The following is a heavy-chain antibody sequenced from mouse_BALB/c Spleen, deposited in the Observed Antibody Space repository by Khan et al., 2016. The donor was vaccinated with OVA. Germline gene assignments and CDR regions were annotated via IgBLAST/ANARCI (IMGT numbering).Heavy chain of an antibody. CDR1: GYSFTGYF. V-gene: IGHV1-20*02. CDR3: ARSYGSDLYY. D-gene: IGHD1-1*01. CDR2: INPHIGET. J-gene: IGHJ2*01. Sequence: EVQLQQSGPELVKPGASVKISCKASGYSFTGYFMNWVMQSHGKSLEWIGRINPHIGETFYNQKFKGKATLNVDESSSTAHMELRSLASEDSAVYYCARSYGSDLYYWGQGTTLTVSS.